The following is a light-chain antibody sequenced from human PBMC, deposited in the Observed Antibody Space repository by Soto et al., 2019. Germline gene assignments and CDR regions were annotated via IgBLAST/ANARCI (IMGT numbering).Light chain of an antibody. CDR2: AAS. Sequence: EIRLSQSPCTLPLSPGERATLSCRASQSVSSSHLAWYQHKPGQAPRLLIYAASSRATGSPDRFSGGGSGTDFTLTIMRLEPEDFAVYYCQQFGGSFWTFGHGTKVDIK. CDR1: QSVSSSH. J-gene: IGKJ1*01. V-gene: IGKV3-20*01. CDR3: QQFGGSFWT.